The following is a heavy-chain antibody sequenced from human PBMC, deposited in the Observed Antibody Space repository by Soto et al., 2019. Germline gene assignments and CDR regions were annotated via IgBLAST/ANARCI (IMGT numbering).Heavy chain of an antibody. CDR3: ARGHPRSSGWYKSPGY. Sequence: ASVKVSCKASGYTFTSYYMHWVRQAPGQGLEWMGIINPSGGSTSYAQKFQGRVTMTTDTSTSTAYMELRSLRSDDTAVYYCARGHPRSSGWYKSPGYWGQGTLVTVSS. CDR2: INPSGGST. CDR1: GYTFTSYY. J-gene: IGHJ4*02. V-gene: IGHV1-46*01. D-gene: IGHD6-19*01.